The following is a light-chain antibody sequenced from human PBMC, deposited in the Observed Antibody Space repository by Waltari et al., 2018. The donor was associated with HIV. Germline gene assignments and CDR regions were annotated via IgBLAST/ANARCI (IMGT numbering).Light chain of an antibody. V-gene: IGLV1-44*01. J-gene: IGLJ3*02. CDR3: QSYDRSLDWV. Sequence: QSVLTQAPSASGTPGQRVTLSCSGGNSNIGNNIVNWYQHLPGTAPKLLIQNNDQRPSGVLDRFSGSKSGTSASLAISGLQSEDEADYFCQSYDRSLDWVFGGGTKLTVL. CDR2: NND. CDR1: NSNIGNNI.